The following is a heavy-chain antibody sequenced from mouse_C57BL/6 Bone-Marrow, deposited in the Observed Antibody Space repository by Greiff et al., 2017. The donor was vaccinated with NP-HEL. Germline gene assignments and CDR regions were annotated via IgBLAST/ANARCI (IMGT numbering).Heavy chain of an antibody. Sequence: EVQRVESGGGLVQPGGSLKLSCAASGFTFSDYYMYWVRQTPEKRLEWVGYISHGGGSTYYPDTVKGRFTISRDTAKNTLYLQMSRLKSEDTAMYYCARITTVVEGYAMDYWGQGTSVTVSS. V-gene: IGHV5-12*01. CDR3: ARITTVVEGYAMDY. D-gene: IGHD1-1*01. J-gene: IGHJ4*01. CDR2: ISHGGGST. CDR1: GFTFSDYY.